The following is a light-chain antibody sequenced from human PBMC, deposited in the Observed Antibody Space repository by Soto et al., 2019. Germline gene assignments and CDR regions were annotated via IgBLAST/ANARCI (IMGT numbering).Light chain of an antibody. J-gene: IGLJ1*01. CDR1: SSDVGRYNY. CDR3: SSYTNINTRACV. Sequence: QSALTQPASVSGSRGQSITISCTGTSSDVGRYNYVSWYQQHPGKAPKLMIYEVTNRPSGVSNRFSASKSGNTASLTISGLQAEDEADYYCSSYTNINTRACVFGTGTNFTVL. V-gene: IGLV2-14*01. CDR2: EVT.